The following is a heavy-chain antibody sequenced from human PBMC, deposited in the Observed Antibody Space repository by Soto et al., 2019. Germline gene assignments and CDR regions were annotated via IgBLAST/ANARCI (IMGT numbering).Heavy chain of an antibody. CDR2: INSDGSST. Sequence: EVQLVESGGGVVQPGGSLRLSCAVSGFTFSSEWMHWVRQAPGKGLVWVSRINSDGSSTSYADSVKGRFTISRDNAKNTLHLQMNSLRAEDTGVYYCARDWRYGMDVWGQGTTVTVSS. V-gene: IGHV3-74*01. J-gene: IGHJ6*02. CDR1: GFTFSSEW. CDR3: ARDWRYGMDV. D-gene: IGHD3-3*01.